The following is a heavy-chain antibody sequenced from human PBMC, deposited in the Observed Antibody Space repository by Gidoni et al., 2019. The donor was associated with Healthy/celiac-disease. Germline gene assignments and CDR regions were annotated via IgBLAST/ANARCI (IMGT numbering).Heavy chain of an antibody. Sequence: QVQLQQWGAGLLKPSETLSLTCAVYGGSFSGYYWRWIRQPPGKGLEWIREINHSGSTNYNPSLKSRVTISVDTSKNQFSLKLSSVTAADTAVYYCARGPKYYDILTGYYQYYYYYGMDVWGQGTTVTVSS. CDR1: GGSFSGYY. D-gene: IGHD3-9*01. J-gene: IGHJ6*02. CDR3: ARGPKYYDILTGYYQYYYYYGMDV. V-gene: IGHV4-34*01. CDR2: INHSGST.